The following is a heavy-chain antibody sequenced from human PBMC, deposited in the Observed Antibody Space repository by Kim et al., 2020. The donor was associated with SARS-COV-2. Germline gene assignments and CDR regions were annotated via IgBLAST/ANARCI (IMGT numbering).Heavy chain of an antibody. CDR2: ISGSGGST. D-gene: IGHD6-13*01. CDR1: GFTFSSYA. Sequence: GGSLRLSCAASGFTFSSYAMSWVRQAPGKGLEWVSAISGSGGSTYYADSVKGRFTISRDNSKNTLYLQMNSLRAEDTAVYYCAKRFTSSWGSYYFDYWGQGTLVTVSS. J-gene: IGHJ4*02. CDR3: AKRFTSSWGSYYFDY. V-gene: IGHV3-23*01.